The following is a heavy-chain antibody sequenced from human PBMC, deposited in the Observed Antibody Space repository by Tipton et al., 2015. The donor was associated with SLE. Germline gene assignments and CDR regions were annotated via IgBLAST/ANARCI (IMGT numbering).Heavy chain of an antibody. CDR3: ARHSDTNGYYYYGMDV. D-gene: IGHD2-8*01. CDR1: GVSISSSRYF. Sequence: TLSLTCTVSGVSISSSRYFWGWVRQSPGKGLEWIGNIYESGHTFLNPSLKSRVSISVNTSKNQFSLKLSSVTAADTAVYYCARHSDTNGYYYYGMDVWGQGTTVTVSS. J-gene: IGHJ6*02. CDR2: IYESGHT. V-gene: IGHV4-39*07.